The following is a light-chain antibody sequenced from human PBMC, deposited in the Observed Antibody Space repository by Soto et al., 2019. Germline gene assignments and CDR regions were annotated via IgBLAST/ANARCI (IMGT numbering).Light chain of an antibody. J-gene: IGKJ5*01. V-gene: IGKV3-15*01. CDR2: GAS. CDR3: QQYSNWPPIT. CDR1: QSVSSN. Sequence: EIVMIQFPATLSVSPGERATLSCRASQSVSSNLAWYQQKPGQAPRLLIYGASARATGIPARFSGSGSGTEFTLTISSLQSEDFAVYYCQQYSNWPPITFGQGTRLEIK.